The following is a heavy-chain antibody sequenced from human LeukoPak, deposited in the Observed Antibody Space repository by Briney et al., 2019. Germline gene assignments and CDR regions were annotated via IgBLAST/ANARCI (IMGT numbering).Heavy chain of an antibody. V-gene: IGHV3-7*01. J-gene: IGHJ4*02. CDR1: GFTFSSYW. CDR2: IKQDGSEK. CDR3: AREGIGTMIVVVITFDY. Sequence: GGSLRLSCAASGFTFSSYWMSWVRQAPGKGLEWVANIKQDGSEKYYVDSVKGRFTISRDNAKNSLYLQMNSLRAEDTAVYCCAREGIGTMIVVVITFDYWGQGTLVTVSS. D-gene: IGHD3-22*01.